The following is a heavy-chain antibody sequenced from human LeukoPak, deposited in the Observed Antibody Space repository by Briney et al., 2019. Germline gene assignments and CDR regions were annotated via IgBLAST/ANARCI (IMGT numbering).Heavy chain of an antibody. D-gene: IGHD1-1*01. J-gene: IGHJ4*02. V-gene: IGHV1-69*05. CDR1: GGTFISYA. CDR3: ARAGGTTGTLDY. Sequence: GASVKVSCKASGGTFISYAISWVRQAPGQGLEWMGGIIPIFGTANYAQKFQGRVTITTDESTSTAYMELSSLRSEDTAVYCCARAGGTTGTLDYWGQGTLVTVSS. CDR2: IIPIFGTA.